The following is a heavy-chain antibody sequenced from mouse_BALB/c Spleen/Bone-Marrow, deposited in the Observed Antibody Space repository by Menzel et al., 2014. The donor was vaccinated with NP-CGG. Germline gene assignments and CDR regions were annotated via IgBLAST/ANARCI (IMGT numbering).Heavy chain of an antibody. Sequence: QVQLKESGPELAKPGASVKMSCKASGYTFTDTWIHWIKQRPGQGLEWIGYINPSTGYAEYNQNFKDKATLTVDKSSSTAYMQQSSLTSEDAAVYYCARDYWGQGTTLTVSS. CDR1: GYTFTDTW. CDR3: ARDY. CDR2: INPSTGYA. V-gene: IGHV1-7*01. J-gene: IGHJ2*01.